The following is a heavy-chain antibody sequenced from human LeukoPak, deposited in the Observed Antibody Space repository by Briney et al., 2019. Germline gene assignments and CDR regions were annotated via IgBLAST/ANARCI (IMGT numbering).Heavy chain of an antibody. Sequence: GGSLRLSCAASGFTFSSYAMSWVRQAPGKGLEWVSAISGSGGSTYYADSVKGRFTISRDTSKNTLYLQMNSLRAEDTAVYYCAKDRLGMRIAAAGTGFDYWGQGTLVTVSS. V-gene: IGHV3-23*01. CDR3: AKDRLGMRIAAAGTGFDY. J-gene: IGHJ4*02. CDR2: ISGSGGST. D-gene: IGHD6-13*01. CDR1: GFTFSSYA.